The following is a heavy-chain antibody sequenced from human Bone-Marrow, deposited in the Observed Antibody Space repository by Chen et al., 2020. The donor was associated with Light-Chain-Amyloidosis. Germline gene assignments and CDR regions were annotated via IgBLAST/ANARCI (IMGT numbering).Heavy chain of an antibody. CDR2: IFSGGNT. J-gene: IGHJ4*02. V-gene: IGHV3-53*02. D-gene: IGHD3-22*01. CDR1: GFTVSSNY. CDR3: AGMDRSGYYHFQY. Sequence: EVQLVETGGGLIQPGGSLRLSCAASGFTVSSNYLRWVRQAPGKGLEWVSVIFSGGNTYYADSVKGRFTISRDNSKNTLYLQMNSLRAEDTAVYYCAGMDRSGYYHFQYWGQGTLVTVSS.